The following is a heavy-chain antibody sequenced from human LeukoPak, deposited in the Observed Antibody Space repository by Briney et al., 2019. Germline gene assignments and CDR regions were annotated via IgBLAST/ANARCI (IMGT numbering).Heavy chain of an antibody. CDR3: VGENYGSQRFDY. V-gene: IGHV4-31*03. Sequence: PSETLSLTCTVSGGSISSGGYYWSWIRQHPGKGLEWIGCIYYSGSTYYNPSLKSRVTISLDTSKNQFSLKLSSVTAADTAVYYCVGENYGSQRFDYWGQGTLVTVSS. J-gene: IGHJ4*02. CDR1: GGSISSGGYY. CDR2: IYYSGST. D-gene: IGHD3-10*01.